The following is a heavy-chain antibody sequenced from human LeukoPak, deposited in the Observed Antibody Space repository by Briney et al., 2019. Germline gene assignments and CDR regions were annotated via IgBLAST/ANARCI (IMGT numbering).Heavy chain of an antibody. V-gene: IGHV4-61*02. Sequence: SQTLSLTCTVSGGSISSGSYYWSWIRQPAGKGLEWIGRIYTSGSTNYNPSLKSRVTISVDTSKNQFSLKLSSVTAADTAVYYCARRHSSGWYRGAFDIWGQGTMVTVSS. D-gene: IGHD6-19*01. CDR2: IYTSGST. J-gene: IGHJ3*02. CDR3: ARRHSSGWYRGAFDI. CDR1: GGSISSGSYY.